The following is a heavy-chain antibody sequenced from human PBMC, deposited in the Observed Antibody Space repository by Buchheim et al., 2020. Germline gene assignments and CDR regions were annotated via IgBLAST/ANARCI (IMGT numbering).Heavy chain of an antibody. Sequence: QVQLVESGGGVVQPEKSLRLSCAASGFTFSNYGMHWVRQAPGKGLEWVAVISNDEINKYYADSVKGRFTISRDNSKNKLYLQMNSLRTEDTAVYYCARDPYRYSNYGEFWGQGIL. J-gene: IGHJ4*02. CDR3: ARDPYRYSNYGEF. CDR1: GFTFSNYG. V-gene: IGHV3-30*03. D-gene: IGHD4-11*01. CDR2: ISNDEINK.